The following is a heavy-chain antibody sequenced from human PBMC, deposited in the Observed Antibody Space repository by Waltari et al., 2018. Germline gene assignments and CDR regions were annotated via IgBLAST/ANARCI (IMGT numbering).Heavy chain of an antibody. CDR3: ARESPRGFTVPPHYMDV. Sequence: QVHLTQWGAGRLQPSETLSLTCAVSGGSMSGYSWAWIRQPPGKGLEWLGEIDHNINTKYNPSLKSRVPISVDTSKNQFSLKLASVTAADTAVYFCARESPRGFTVPPHYMDVWASGTTVIV. J-gene: IGHJ6*03. D-gene: IGHD3-16*02. CDR1: GGSMSGYS. CDR2: IDHNINT. V-gene: IGHV4-34*01.